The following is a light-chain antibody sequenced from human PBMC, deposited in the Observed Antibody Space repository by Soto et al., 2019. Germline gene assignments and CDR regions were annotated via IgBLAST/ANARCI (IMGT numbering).Light chain of an antibody. V-gene: IGKV3-15*01. J-gene: IGKJ1*01. CDR1: QSISSN. CDR3: QHYNNWPPWT. Sequence: EIVMTESPATLSVSPGERATLSFRASQSISSNLAWYQQKPGQAPRLLIYGASIRATGIPARFSGSGSGTEFTLTISSLQSEDFAVYYCQHYNNWPPWTFGQGSKVDIK. CDR2: GAS.